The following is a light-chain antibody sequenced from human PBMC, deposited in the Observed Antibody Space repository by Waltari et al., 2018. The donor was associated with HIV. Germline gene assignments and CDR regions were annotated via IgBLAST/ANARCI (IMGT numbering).Light chain of an antibody. CDR1: SSNVGSYNL. CDR3: CSYVGSRGV. J-gene: IGLJ3*02. Sequence: QSALTQPASVSGSPGQSITISCTGSSSNVGSYNLVSWYQQRPGTAPKLMIYEVTKRPSGVSNRFSGSKSGNTASLTISGLQAEDEAEYYCCSYVGSRGVFGGGTKLTVL. CDR2: EVT. V-gene: IGLV2-23*02.